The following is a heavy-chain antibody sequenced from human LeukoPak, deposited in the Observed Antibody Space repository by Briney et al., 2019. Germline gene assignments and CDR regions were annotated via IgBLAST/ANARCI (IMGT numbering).Heavy chain of an antibody. D-gene: IGHD6-19*01. V-gene: IGHV1-69*04. Sequence: ASVKVSCKASGGTFSSYAISWVRQAPGQGLEWMGRIIPILGIANYAQKFQGRVTITADKSTSTAYMELSSLRSEDTAVYYCARDIAVAGNFGFAYWGQGTLVTVSS. CDR2: IIPILGIA. J-gene: IGHJ4*02. CDR1: GGTFSSYA. CDR3: ARDIAVAGNFGFAY.